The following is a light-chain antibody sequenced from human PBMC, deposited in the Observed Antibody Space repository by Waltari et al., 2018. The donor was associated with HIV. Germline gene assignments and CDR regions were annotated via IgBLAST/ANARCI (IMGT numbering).Light chain of an antibody. J-gene: IGLJ3*02. CDR2: RNN. V-gene: IGLV1-47*01. CDR3: AAWDDSLSAVV. Sequence: QSVLTQPPSASGTPGQRVTISCSGSSSNIGSKYVYWFQQLPGTAPNLLMYRNNQRPSGVPDRVSGSKSGTSASLAISGFRAEDEADYYCAAWDDSLSAVVFGGGTKLTVL. CDR1: SSNIGSKY.